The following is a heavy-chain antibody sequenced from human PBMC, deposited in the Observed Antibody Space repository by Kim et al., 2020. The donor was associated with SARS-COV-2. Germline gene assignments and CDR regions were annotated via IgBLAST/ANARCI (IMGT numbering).Heavy chain of an antibody. J-gene: IGHJ6*02. CDR2: IYYSGST. CDR1: GGSISSYY. CDR3: ARLATYYYYYGMDV. Sequence: SETLSLNCTVSGGSISSYYWSWIRQPPGKGLEWIGYIYYSGSTNYNPSLKSRVTISVDTSKNQFSLKLSSVTAADTAVYYCARLATYYYYYGMDVWGQGT. V-gene: IGHV4-59*08.